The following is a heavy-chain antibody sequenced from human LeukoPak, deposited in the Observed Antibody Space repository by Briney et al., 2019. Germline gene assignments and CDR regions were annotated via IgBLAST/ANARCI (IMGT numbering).Heavy chain of an antibody. J-gene: IGHJ4*02. CDR1: GGSISSYY. Sequence: PSETLSLTCTVSGGSISSYYWSWIRQPPGKGLEWIGSIYYSGSTYYNPSLKSRVTISVDTSKNQFSLKLSSVTAADTAVYYCARLITMVRGVIIPVGYWGQGTLVTVSS. V-gene: IGHV4-39*01. CDR2: IYYSGST. CDR3: ARLITMVRGVIIPVGY. D-gene: IGHD3-10*01.